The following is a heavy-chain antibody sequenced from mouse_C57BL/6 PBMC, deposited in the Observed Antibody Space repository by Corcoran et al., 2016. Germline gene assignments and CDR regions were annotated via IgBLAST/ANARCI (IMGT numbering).Heavy chain of an antibody. D-gene: IGHD1-1*01. J-gene: IGHJ1*03. V-gene: IGHV3-6*01. CDR2: ISYDGSN. CDR3: ARGSSYWYFDV. CDR1: GYSITSGYY. Sequence: DVQLQESGPGLVQPSQSLSLTCSVTGYSITSGYYWNWIRQFPGNKLEWMGYISYDGSNNYNPSLKNQISITRDTSKNQFVLKLNSVTTEDTATYYCARGSSYWYFDVWGTGTTVTVSS.